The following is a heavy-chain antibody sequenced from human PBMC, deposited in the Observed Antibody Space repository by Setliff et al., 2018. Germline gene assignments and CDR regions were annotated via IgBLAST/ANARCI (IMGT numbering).Heavy chain of an antibody. CDR3: ATGEGGSDDAFGI. J-gene: IGHJ3*02. Sequence: SETLSLTCAVYGGSFSTYYWIWIRQPPGKGLEWIGEINHSGSTNYNPSLKSRVTISVDTSKNQFSLKLSSVTAADTAVYYCATGEGGSDDAFGIWGQGTMVTVSS. CDR2: INHSGST. D-gene: IGHD7-27*01. V-gene: IGHV4-34*01. CDR1: GGSFSTYY.